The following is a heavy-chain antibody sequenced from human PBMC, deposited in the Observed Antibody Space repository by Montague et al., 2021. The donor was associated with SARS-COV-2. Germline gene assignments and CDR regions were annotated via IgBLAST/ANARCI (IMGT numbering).Heavy chain of an antibody. V-gene: IGHV4-59*01. CDR1: GDSITSSF. Sequence: SETLSLTCTVSGDSITSSFWTWVRQPPGKGLEWIGYIYYGGSTNHTPSLKSRVTISVDVSKNQFSLKLSSVTAADTAVYYCAREALGGAIDHWGQGTLVTVSS. CDR2: IYYGGST. J-gene: IGHJ4*02. D-gene: IGHD3-16*01. CDR3: AREALGGAIDH.